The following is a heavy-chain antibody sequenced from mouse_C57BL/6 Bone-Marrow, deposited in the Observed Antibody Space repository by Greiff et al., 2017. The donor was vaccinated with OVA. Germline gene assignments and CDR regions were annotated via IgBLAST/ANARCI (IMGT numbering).Heavy chain of an antibody. CDR1: GYTFTSYW. D-gene: IGHD1-1*01. J-gene: IGHJ1*03. CDR3: ARNKVYYGSSYWYFDV. V-gene: IGHV1-64*01. CDR2: INPNSGST. Sequence: QVQLQQPGAELVKPGASVKLSCKASGYTFTSYWMHWVKQRPGQGLEWIGMINPNSGSTNYNEKFKSKATLTVDKSSSTAYMQLSSLTSEDSAVYYCARNKVYYGSSYWYFDVWGTGTTVTVSS.